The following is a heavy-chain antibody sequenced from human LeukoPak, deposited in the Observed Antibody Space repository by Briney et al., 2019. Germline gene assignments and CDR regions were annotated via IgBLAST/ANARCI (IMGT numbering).Heavy chain of an antibody. CDR3: ARSPQGILEWLSLDYYYYYGMDV. CDR2: MNPNSGNT. D-gene: IGHD3-3*01. V-gene: IGHV1-8*01. Sequence: ASVKVSCTASGYTFTSYDINWVRQATGQGLEWMGWMNPNSGNTGYAQKFQGRVTMTRNTSISTAYMELSSLRSEDTAVYYCARSPQGILEWLSLDYYYYYGMDVWGQGTTVTVSS. J-gene: IGHJ6*02. CDR1: GYTFTSYD.